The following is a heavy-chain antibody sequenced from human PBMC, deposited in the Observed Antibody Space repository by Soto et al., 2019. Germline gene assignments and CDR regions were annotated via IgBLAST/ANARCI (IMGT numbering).Heavy chain of an antibody. V-gene: IGHV4-34*01. Sequence: QVQLQQWGAGLLKPSETLSLTCAVYGGSFSGYYWSWIRQPPGKGLEWIGEINHSGSTNYNPSLKSRVTISVDTSKNQFPLKLSSVTAADTAVYYCAREYYFDYWGQGTLVTVSS. CDR2: INHSGST. CDR3: AREYYFDY. J-gene: IGHJ4*02. CDR1: GGSFSGYY.